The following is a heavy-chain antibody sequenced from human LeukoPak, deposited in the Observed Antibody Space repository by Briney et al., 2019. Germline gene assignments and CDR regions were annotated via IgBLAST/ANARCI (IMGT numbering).Heavy chain of an antibody. CDR3: ARDRSRGHSDFAFDWSLDY. D-gene: IGHD3-9*01. CDR1: GFTFSSYA. Sequence: GGSLRLSCAASGFTFSSYAMHWVRQAPGKGLEWVAVVWYDGSNKYYADSVKGRFTISRDNSKNTLYLQMNSLRAEDTAVYYCARDRSRGHSDFAFDWSLDYWGQGTLVTVSS. CDR2: VWYDGSNK. V-gene: IGHV3-33*08. J-gene: IGHJ4*02.